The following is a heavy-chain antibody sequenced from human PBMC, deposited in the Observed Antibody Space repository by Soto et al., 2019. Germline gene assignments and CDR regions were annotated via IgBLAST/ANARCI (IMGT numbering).Heavy chain of an antibody. Sequence: EVQLLESGGGLVQPGGSLRLSCAASGFTFSSYAMSWVRQAPGKGLEWVSAIIGSGGSTYYGDSVKGRFTIPRDNSKNTLYLQMNSLRAEDTAVYYCAKDLRKRSSSWSESFQHWGQGTLVTVSS. V-gene: IGHV3-23*01. CDR1: GFTFSSYA. D-gene: IGHD6-13*01. J-gene: IGHJ1*01. CDR2: IIGSGGST. CDR3: AKDLRKRSSSWSESFQH.